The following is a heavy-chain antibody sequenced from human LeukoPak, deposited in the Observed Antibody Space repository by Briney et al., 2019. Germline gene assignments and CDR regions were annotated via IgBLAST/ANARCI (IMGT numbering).Heavy chain of an antibody. CDR3: ARDLEGPRSPSGY. D-gene: IGHD1-26*01. Sequence: ETLSLTCTVSGGSISSSSYYWGWIRQPPGKGLEWVSYISSSSSTIYYADSVKGRFTISRDNAKNSLYLQMNSLRAEDTAVYYCARDLEGPRSPSGYWGQGTLVTVSS. CDR2: ISSSSSTI. V-gene: IGHV3-48*01. J-gene: IGHJ4*02. CDR1: GGSISSSS.